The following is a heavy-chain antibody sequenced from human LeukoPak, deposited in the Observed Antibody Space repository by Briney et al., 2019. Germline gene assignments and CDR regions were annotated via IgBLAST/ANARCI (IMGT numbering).Heavy chain of an antibody. Sequence: GGSLRLSCAASGFTFSSYGMHWVRQAPGKGLEWVADISYDGSNKYYADSVKGRFTISRDNSKDTLYLQMNSLRAEDTAVYYCAKSEVSGITMVRGVYHWGQGTLVTVSS. D-gene: IGHD3-10*01. CDR2: ISYDGSNK. CDR1: GFTFSSYG. V-gene: IGHV3-30*18. CDR3: AKSEVSGITMVRGVYH. J-gene: IGHJ5*02.